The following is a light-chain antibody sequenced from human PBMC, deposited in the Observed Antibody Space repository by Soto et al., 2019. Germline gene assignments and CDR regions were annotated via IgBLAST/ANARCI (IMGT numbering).Light chain of an antibody. Sequence: DIPMTQSPSSLSASVGDRVTITCRASQAISNYLAWYQQKPGKVPTLLIYAASTLQSGVPSRFSGSGSGTDFTLTISRLQPEDAATYYCQKFNAVPTFGGGTKVEI. CDR1: QAISNY. CDR3: QKFNAVPT. J-gene: IGKJ4*01. V-gene: IGKV1-27*01. CDR2: AAS.